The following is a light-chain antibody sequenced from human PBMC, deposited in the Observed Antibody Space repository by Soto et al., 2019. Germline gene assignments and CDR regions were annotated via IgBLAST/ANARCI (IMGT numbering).Light chain of an antibody. Sequence: QSVLTQPASVSGSPGQSITISCTGTSSDVGGYNYVSWYQQHPGKAPKLMIYDVSNRPSGVSNRFSGSKSDNTASLIISGRQAEDEADYYCSSYTSSSTLVVFGGGTKVTVL. V-gene: IGLV2-14*01. J-gene: IGLJ2*01. CDR3: SSYTSSSTLVV. CDR1: SSDVGGYNY. CDR2: DVS.